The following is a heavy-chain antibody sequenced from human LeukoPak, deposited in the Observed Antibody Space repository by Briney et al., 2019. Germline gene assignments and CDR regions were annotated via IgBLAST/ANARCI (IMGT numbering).Heavy chain of an antibody. Sequence: PGGTLRLSCAASGFTFSGYGMSGVRQAPGRGLKWASAIMGSGGSTYYADSVKGRITISRDNSKNTLYLQMNSLRAEDTAVYYCAKGVGYCSGGSCQQFDYWGQGTLVTVSS. D-gene: IGHD2-15*01. V-gene: IGHV3-23*01. CDR1: GFTFSGYG. CDR3: AKGVGYCSGGSCQQFDY. J-gene: IGHJ4*02. CDR2: IMGSGGST.